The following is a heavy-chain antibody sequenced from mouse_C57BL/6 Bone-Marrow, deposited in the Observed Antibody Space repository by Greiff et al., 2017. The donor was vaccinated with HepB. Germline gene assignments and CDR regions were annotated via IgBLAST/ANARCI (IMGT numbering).Heavy chain of an antibody. CDR1: GFTFSSYA. Sequence: EVKLMESGGGLVKPGGSLKLSCAASGFTFSSYAMSWVRQTPEKRLEWVATISDGGSYTYYPDNVKGRFTISRDNAKNNLYLQMSHLQSEDTAMYDCARERPGTTVVAHWYFDVWGTGTTVTVSS. CDR2: ISDGGSYT. J-gene: IGHJ1*03. V-gene: IGHV5-4*01. CDR3: ARERPGTTVVAHWYFDV. D-gene: IGHD1-1*01.